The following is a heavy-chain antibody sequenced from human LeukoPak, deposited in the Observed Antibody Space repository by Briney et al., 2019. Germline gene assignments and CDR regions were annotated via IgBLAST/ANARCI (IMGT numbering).Heavy chain of an antibody. J-gene: IGHJ4*02. V-gene: IGHV3-23*01. D-gene: IGHD3-22*01. CDR3: AKHRFESGGYHSTD. CDR2: ISGGSGST. CDR1: GFTFSSYA. Sequence: GGSLRLSCAASGFTFSSYAMSWVRQAPRKGLAWVSTISGGSGSTYCADSVKGRFTISRDNSKNTLYLQMNSLRDEDTAVYYCAKHRFESGGYHSTDWGQGTLVTVSS.